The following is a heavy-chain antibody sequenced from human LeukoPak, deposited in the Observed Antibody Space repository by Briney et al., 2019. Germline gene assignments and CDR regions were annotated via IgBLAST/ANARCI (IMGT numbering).Heavy chain of an antibody. J-gene: IGHJ4*02. D-gene: IGHD4-17*01. Sequence: SETLSLTCAVYGGSFSGYYWSWIRQPPGKGLEWIGEINHSGSTNYNPSLKSRVTISVDTSKNQFSLKLSSVTAADTAVYYCARGPSSAVTTYGHWGQGTLVTVSS. CDR1: GGSFSGYY. CDR3: ARGPSSAVTTYGH. CDR2: INHSGST. V-gene: IGHV4-34*01.